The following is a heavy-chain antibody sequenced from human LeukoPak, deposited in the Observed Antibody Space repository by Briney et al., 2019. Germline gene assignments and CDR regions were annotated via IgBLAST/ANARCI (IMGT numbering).Heavy chain of an antibody. CDR3: ARDNHGSIDH. Sequence: GGSLRLSCTASGFIFRNYWMQWVREAPGKGLVWVSLIQSDGSGTTYTDSMKGRFTISRDNAKNTLYLQMNTPTAEDTGLCNSARDNHGSIDHWGQGTLVTVSS. CDR2: IQSDGSGT. J-gene: IGHJ4*02. CDR1: GFIFRNYW. D-gene: IGHD3-10*01. V-gene: IGHV3-74*03.